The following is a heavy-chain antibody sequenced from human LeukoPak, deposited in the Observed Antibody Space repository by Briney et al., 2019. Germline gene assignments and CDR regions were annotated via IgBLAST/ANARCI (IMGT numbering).Heavy chain of an antibody. J-gene: IGHJ4*02. V-gene: IGHV3-23*01. CDR1: GFTFSSYA. CDR2: ISGSGGST. Sequence: PGGSLRLSSAASGFTFSSYAMSWVRQAPGKGLEWVSAISGSGGSTYYADSVKGRFTISRDNSKNTLYLQMNSLRAEDTAVYYCAKIAGAYCSGGSCEVDYWGQGTLVTVSS. CDR3: AKIAGAYCSGGSCEVDY. D-gene: IGHD2-15*01.